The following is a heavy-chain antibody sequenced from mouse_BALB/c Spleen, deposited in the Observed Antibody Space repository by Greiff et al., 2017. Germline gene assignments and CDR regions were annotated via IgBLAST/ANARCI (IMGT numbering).Heavy chain of an antibody. V-gene: IGHV1-37*01. CDR2: INPYNGDT. D-gene: IGHD2-10*02. J-gene: IGHJ4*01. CDR3: GRGYGNYYYYAMDY. CDR1: GYSFTGYF. Sequence: VQLKESGPELVKPGASVKISCKASGYSFTGYFMNWVKQSHGKSLEWIGRINPYNGDTFYNQKFKGKATLTVDKSSSTAHMELLSLTSEDSAVYYCGRGYGNYYYYAMDYWGQGTSVTVSS.